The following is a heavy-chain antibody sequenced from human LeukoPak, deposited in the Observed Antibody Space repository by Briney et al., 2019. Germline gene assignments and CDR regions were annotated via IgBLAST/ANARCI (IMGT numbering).Heavy chain of an antibody. Sequence: SETLSLTCTVSGGSISSYYWSWIRQPPGKGLEWIGYIYYSGSTNYNPSLKSRVTISVDTSKNQFSLKLSSVTAADTAVYYCARHGSSSWTDYYFDYWGQGTLVTVSS. CDR1: GGSISSYY. V-gene: IGHV4-59*08. D-gene: IGHD6-13*01. CDR3: ARHGSSSWTDYYFDY. J-gene: IGHJ4*02. CDR2: IYYSGST.